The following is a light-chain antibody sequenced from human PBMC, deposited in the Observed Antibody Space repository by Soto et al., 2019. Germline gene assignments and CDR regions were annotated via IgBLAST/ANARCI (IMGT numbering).Light chain of an antibody. V-gene: IGKV3-20*01. Sequence: EIVLTQSPGTLSVSPGERATLSCRASQVVVTAYIHWYQHKPGQAPRLLISGDSTRASGIPDRFSGSGVGTDFTLPINRLAPEDCAVYYCLLFRGSPTFGPGSRVHI. CDR3: LLFRGSPT. J-gene: IGKJ3*01. CDR1: QVVVTAY. CDR2: GDS.